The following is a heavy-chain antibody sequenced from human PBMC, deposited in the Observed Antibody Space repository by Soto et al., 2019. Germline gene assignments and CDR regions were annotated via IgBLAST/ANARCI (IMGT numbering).Heavy chain of an antibody. CDR3: AKGDTAIVKDYYYGMDV. CDR2: IIPIFGTA. CDR1: GGTFSSYA. J-gene: IGHJ6*02. V-gene: IGHV1-69*13. D-gene: IGHD5-18*01. Sequence: ASVKVSCKASGGTFSSYAISWVRQAPGQGLEWMGGIIPIFGTANYAQKFQGRVTITADESTSTAYIELSSRRSEDTAVYYCAKGDTAIVKDYYYGMDVWGQGTTVTVSS.